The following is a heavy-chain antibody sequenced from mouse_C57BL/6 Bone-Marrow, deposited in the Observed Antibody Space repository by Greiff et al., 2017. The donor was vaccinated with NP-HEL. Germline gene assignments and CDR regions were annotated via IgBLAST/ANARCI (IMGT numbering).Heavy chain of an antibody. Sequence: QVQLQQSGAELARPGASVKLSCKASGYTFTSYGISWVKQRTGQGLEWIGEIYPRSGNTYYNEKFKGKATLTADKSSSTAYMELRGLTSEDSAVYFCARGALGYYFDYWGQGTTLTVSS. J-gene: IGHJ2*01. CDR1: GYTFTSYG. CDR2: IYPRSGNT. D-gene: IGHD3-3*01. CDR3: ARGALGYYFDY. V-gene: IGHV1-81*01.